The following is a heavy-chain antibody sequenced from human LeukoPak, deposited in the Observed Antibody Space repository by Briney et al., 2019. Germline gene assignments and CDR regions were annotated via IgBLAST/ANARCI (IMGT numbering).Heavy chain of an antibody. D-gene: IGHD6-13*01. CDR3: AKDRGSSSWYDYYYYGMDV. CDR1: GFTFSSYG. J-gene: IGHJ6*02. V-gene: IGHV3-30*18. Sequence: GRSLRLSCAASGFTFSSYGMHWVRQAPGKGLEWVAVISYDGSNKYYADSVKGRFTTSRDNSKNTLYLQMNSLRAEDTAVYYCAKDRGSSSWYDYYYYGMDVWGQGTTVTVSS. CDR2: ISYDGSNK.